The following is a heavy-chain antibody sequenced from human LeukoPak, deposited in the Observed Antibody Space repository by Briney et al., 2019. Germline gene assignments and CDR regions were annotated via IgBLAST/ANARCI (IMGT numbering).Heavy chain of an antibody. J-gene: IGHJ3*02. V-gene: IGHV3-23*01. CDR2: ISGSGGDT. Sequence: GGSLRLSCAASGFTFSSCAMTWVRQARGKGLEWVSGISGSGGDTEYADSVKGRFTISRDNSKNTLYLQMNSLRVDDTAVYYCAKCTTTCYANAFQIWGQGTMVTVSS. CDR3: AKCTTTCYANAFQI. D-gene: IGHD2-2*01. CDR1: GFTFSSCA.